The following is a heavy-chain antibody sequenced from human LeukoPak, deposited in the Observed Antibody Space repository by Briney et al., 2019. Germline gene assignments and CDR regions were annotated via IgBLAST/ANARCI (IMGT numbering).Heavy chain of an antibody. CDR2: IKQDESEK. V-gene: IGHV3-7*01. CDR3: ARDARGGSSWYGFDY. Sequence: GGSLRLSCAASGFTLGTFWMSWVRQAPGKGLEWVANIKQDESEKYYVDSVKGRFTISRDNAKNSLYLQMNSPRAEDTAVYYCARDARGGSSWYGFDYWGQGTLVTVSS. CDR1: GFTLGTFW. J-gene: IGHJ4*02. D-gene: IGHD6-13*01.